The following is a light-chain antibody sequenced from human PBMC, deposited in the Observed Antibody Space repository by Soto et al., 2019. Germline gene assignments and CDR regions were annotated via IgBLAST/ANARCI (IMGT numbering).Light chain of an antibody. J-gene: IGKJ5*01. V-gene: IGKV1-5*01. CDR1: QSISSW. Sequence: DIQMTQSPSTLSASVGDRVTITCRASQSISSWLAWYQQKPGKAPKLLIYDASSLESGVPSRFSGSGSGTEFTLTISSLQPDDFAVYYCQQYGSSPPYPFGRGTRLEIK. CDR2: DAS. CDR3: QQYGSSPPYP.